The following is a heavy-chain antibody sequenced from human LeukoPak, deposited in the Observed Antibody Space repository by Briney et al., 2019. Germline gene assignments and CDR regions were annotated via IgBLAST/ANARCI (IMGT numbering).Heavy chain of an antibody. J-gene: IGHJ4*02. CDR2: INPNSGGT. CDR1: GYTFTGYY. D-gene: IGHD3-22*01. Sequence: GASVKVSCKASGYTFTGYYMHWVRQAPGQGLEWMGWINPNSGGTNYAQKFQGRVTMTRDASISTAYMELSRLRSDDTAVYYCARAPGSGYYSGFDYWGQGTLVTVSS. V-gene: IGHV1-2*02. CDR3: ARAPGSGYYSGFDY.